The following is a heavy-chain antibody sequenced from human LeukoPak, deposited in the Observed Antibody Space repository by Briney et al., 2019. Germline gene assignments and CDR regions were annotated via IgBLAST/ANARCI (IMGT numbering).Heavy chain of an antibody. Sequence: GESLKISCKGSGYSFTSYWIGWVRQMPGKGLEWMGIIYPGDSDTRYSPSFQGQVTISADKSISTAYLQWSSLKASDTAMYYCARLPGLRFLEWLSLDYWGQGTLVTVSS. J-gene: IGHJ4*02. CDR1: GYSFTSYW. CDR2: IYPGDSDT. CDR3: ARLPGLRFLEWLSLDY. D-gene: IGHD3-3*01. V-gene: IGHV5-51*01.